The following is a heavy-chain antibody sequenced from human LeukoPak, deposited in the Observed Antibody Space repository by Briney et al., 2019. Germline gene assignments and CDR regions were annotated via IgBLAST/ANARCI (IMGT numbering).Heavy chain of an antibody. V-gene: IGHV4-34*01. CDR1: GGSFSGYY. CDR3: AREVEGIAVAGKWGYYFDY. Sequence: PSETLSLTCAVYGGSFSGYYWSWIRQPPGKGLEWIGSIYYSGSTYYNPSLKSRVTISVDTSKNQFSLKLSSVTAADTAVYYCAREVEGIAVAGKWGYYFDYWGQGTLVTVSS. J-gene: IGHJ4*02. CDR2: IYYSGST. D-gene: IGHD6-19*01.